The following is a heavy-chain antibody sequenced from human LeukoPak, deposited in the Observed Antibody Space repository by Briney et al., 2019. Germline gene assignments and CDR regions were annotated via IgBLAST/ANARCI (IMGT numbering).Heavy chain of an antibody. CDR2: LYYSGST. CDR1: GGSISSYY. V-gene: IGHV4-59*08. J-gene: IGHJ6*03. D-gene: IGHD2-2*01. CDR3: ARQYCSSTSCLLTHYYYYYMDV. Sequence: SETLSLTCTVSGGSISSYYWSWIRQPPGKGLQWIGYLYYSGSTNYNPSLESRVTISVDTSKNQFSLKLSSVTAADTAVYYCARQYCSSTSCLLTHYYYYYMDVWGKGTTVTISS.